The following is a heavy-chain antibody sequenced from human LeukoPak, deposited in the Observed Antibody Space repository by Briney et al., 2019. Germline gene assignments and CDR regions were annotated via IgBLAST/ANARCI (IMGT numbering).Heavy chain of an antibody. CDR3: ARDRAVQLWLSYYYYYMDV. J-gene: IGHJ6*03. Sequence: SQTLSLTCTVSGGSISSGSYYWSWIRQPAGKGLEWIGRIYTSGSTNYNPSLKSRVTISVDTSKNQFSLKLSSVTAADTAVYYCARDRAVQLWLSYYYYYMDVWGKGTTVTISS. CDR1: GGSISSGSYY. V-gene: IGHV4-61*02. CDR2: IYTSGST. D-gene: IGHD5-18*01.